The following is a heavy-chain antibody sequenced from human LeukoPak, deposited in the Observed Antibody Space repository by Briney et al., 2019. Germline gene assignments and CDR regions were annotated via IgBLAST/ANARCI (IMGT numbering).Heavy chain of an antibody. V-gene: IGHV3-11*04. D-gene: IGHD7-27*01. J-gene: IGHJ4*02. CDR1: GFTFSDYY. CDR3: ARDYTGGWNDF. Sequence: TGGSLRLSCAASGFTFSDYYMSWIRQAPGKGLEWVSYISNSGSIIKYADSVKGRFTISRDNAKNSLYLQMNNLRADDTAVYYCARDYTGGWNDFWGQGTLVTVSS. CDR2: ISNSGSII.